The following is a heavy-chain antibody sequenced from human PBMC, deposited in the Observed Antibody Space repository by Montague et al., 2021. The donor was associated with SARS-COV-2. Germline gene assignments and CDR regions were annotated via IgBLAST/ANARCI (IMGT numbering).Heavy chain of an antibody. J-gene: IGHJ5*02. CDR2: MHYSGAT. V-gene: IGHV4-39*07. CDR3: ARDSKGGRQLGNWFDP. Sequence: SETLSLTCSVSGGSLETSGYYWGRVRQPPGKGLEWIVSMHYSGATFYNPSLKSRVTMSLDTSKNHFSLNLTSVTAADTAVYFCARDSKGGRQLGNWFDPWGQGTLVTVSS. D-gene: IGHD6-13*01. CDR1: GGSLETSGYY.